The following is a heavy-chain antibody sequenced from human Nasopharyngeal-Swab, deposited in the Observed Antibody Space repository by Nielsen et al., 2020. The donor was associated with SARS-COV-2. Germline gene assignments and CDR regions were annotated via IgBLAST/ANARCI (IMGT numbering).Heavy chain of an antibody. CDR1: GFTFSTFR. D-gene: IGHD3-3*01. CDR3: AKDIRGYYDFSP. Sequence: GGPLRSSCAAPGFTFSTFRMNWVRQAPGKGREWVANIKEDGSEAHYVGSVRGRFTISRDNAENSLYLQMNSLRAEDTAVYYCAKDIRGYYDFSPWGLGTLVTVAS. CDR2: IKEDGSEA. J-gene: IGHJ5*02. V-gene: IGHV3-7*03.